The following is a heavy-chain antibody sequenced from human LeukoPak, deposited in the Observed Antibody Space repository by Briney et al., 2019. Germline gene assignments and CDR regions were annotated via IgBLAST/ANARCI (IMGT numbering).Heavy chain of an antibody. CDR2: INHSGST. D-gene: IGHD3-22*01. CDR1: GGSFSGYY. J-gene: IGHJ4*02. CDR3: ARVHYYDSSGYRRGHYFDY. V-gene: IGHV4-34*01. Sequence: PSETLSLTCAVYGGSFSGYYWSWIRQPPGKGLEWIGEINHSGSTNYNPSLKSRVTISVDTSKNQFSLKLSSVTAADTAVYYCARVHYYDSSGYRRGHYFDYWGQGTLVTVSS.